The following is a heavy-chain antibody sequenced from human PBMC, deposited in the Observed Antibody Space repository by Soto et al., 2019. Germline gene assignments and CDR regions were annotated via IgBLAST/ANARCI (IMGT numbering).Heavy chain of an antibody. D-gene: IGHD2-8*01. CDR3: ARGDSTDCSNGVCSFFYNHDMDV. V-gene: IGHV1-2*04. Sequence: AAVKVSRTASGYSFTDCHIHCVPQAPGQGREWLGRINTKSGGTSTAQKFQGWVTMSTETSISTASMELTRLTSDDTAIYYCARGDSTDCSNGVCSFFYNHDMDVWGQGTTVTVSS. CDR2: INTKSGGT. J-gene: IGHJ6*02. CDR1: GYSFTDCH.